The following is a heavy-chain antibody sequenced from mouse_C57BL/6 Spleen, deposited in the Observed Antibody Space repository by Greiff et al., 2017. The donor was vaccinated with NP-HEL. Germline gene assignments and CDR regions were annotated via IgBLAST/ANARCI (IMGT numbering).Heavy chain of an antibody. CDR2: IYPGSGST. CDR3: ALSYASRYYDRDY. D-gene: IGHD1-1*01. Sequence: QVQLQQPGAELVKPGASVKMSCKASGYTFTSYWITWVQPRPGQGLEWIGAIYPGSGSTNYNEQFKSKATLTVDTSSSTADMQLSSLTSEDSEVYFCALSYASRYYDRDYWGQGTTVTVYS. CDR1: GYTFTSYW. V-gene: IGHV1-55*01. J-gene: IGHJ4*01.